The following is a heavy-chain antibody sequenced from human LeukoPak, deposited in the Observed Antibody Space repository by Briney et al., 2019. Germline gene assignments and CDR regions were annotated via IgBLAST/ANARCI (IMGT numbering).Heavy chain of an antibody. CDR1: GGTFSSYA. CDR2: IIPIFGTA. J-gene: IGHJ5*02. Sequence: ASVKVSCKASGGTFSSYAISWVRQAPGQGLEWMGGIIPIFGTANYAQKFQGRVTITADESTSTAYMELSSLRSEDTAVYYCARSGTSGGAVAGPFLSSFDWFDPWGQGTLVTVSS. CDR3: ARSGTSGGAVAGPFLSSFDWFDP. D-gene: IGHD6-19*01. V-gene: IGHV1-69*13.